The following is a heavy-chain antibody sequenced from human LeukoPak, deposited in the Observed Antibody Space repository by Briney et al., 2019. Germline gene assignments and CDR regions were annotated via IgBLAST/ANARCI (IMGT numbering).Heavy chain of an antibody. Sequence: PGGSLRLSCAASGFTFSSYWMHWVRQAPGKGLVWVSRINSDGSSSRYADSVKGRFTISRDNSKNTLYLQMGSLRAEDMAVYYCARGALGYCSSTSCFATQFGAWGQGTLVTVSS. D-gene: IGHD2-2*01. CDR1: GFTFSSYW. CDR3: ARGALGYCSSTSCFATQFGA. V-gene: IGHV3-74*01. CDR2: INSDGSSS. J-gene: IGHJ5*02.